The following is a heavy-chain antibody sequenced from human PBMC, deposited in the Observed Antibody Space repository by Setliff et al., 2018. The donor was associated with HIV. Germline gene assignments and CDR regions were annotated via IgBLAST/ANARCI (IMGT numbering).Heavy chain of an antibody. CDR1: GGSISSSNW. CDR2: IYHSGST. V-gene: IGHV4-4*02. D-gene: IGHD6-13*01. Sequence: PSETLSLTCAVSGGSISSSNWWSWVRQPPGKGLEWIGEIYHSGSTNYNPSPKSRVTISVDKSKNKFSLKVSSVTAADTAVYYCARILVAAAGTGFDPWGQGILVTVSS. CDR3: ARILVAAAGTGFDP. J-gene: IGHJ5*02.